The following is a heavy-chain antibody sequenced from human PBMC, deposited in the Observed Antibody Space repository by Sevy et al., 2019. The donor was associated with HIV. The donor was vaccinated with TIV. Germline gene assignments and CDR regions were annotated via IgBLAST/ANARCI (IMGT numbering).Heavy chain of an antibody. Sequence: SETLSLTCTVSGGSISSGDYYWSWIRQPPGQGLEWIGYIYYSGSTYYNPSLKSQVTISVATSKNQFSLKLSSVTAADTAVYYVARAGIYMVWGVMMAELYGMDVWGQGTTVTVSS. CDR1: GGSISSGDYY. D-gene: IGHD3-10*01. V-gene: IGHV4-30-4*01. CDR2: IYYSGST. J-gene: IGHJ6*02. CDR3: ARAGIYMVWGVMMAELYGMDV.